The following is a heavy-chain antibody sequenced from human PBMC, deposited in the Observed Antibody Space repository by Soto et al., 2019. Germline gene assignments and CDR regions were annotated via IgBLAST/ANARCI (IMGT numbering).Heavy chain of an antibody. D-gene: IGHD2-21*02. CDR1: GFTFSSYW. Sequence: PGGSLRLSCAASGFTFSSYWMNWVRQAPGKGLVWVSRINSDGSSTNYADSVKGRFSISRDNAKNTLYLQMNSLTAEDTAVYYCVRRVVSARGSYYYGMDVWGKGTTVTVSS. V-gene: IGHV3-74*01. J-gene: IGHJ6*04. CDR3: VRRVVSARGSYYYGMDV. CDR2: INSDGSST.